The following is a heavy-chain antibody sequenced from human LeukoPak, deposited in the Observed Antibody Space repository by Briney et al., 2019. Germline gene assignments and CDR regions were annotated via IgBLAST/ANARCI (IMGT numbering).Heavy chain of an antibody. D-gene: IGHD6-19*01. Sequence: ASETLSFTCTVSGGSISSSSYYWGWIRQPPGMGLDWIGSIYYTGNTYYNPSLKSRVTISADTSKNQFSLRLSSVTAADTAVYYCARLISSGWIYFDYWGQGTLVTVSS. J-gene: IGHJ4*02. CDR2: IYYTGNT. CDR3: ARLISSGWIYFDY. V-gene: IGHV4-39*01. CDR1: GGSISSSSYY.